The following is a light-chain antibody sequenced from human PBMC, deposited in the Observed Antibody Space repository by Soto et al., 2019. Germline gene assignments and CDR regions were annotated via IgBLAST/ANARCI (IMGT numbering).Light chain of an antibody. CDR1: SSNVGNNF. V-gene: IGLV1-51*01. CDR2: DNS. Sequence: QSVLTQPPSMSAAPGRKVTISCSGSSSNVGNNFVSWYQQLPETAPKLLIFDNSQRPSGIPDRFFGSKSGTSATLAITGPQTGDEAIYYCGTWDTQLRAVVFGGGTKLTVL. J-gene: IGLJ2*01. CDR3: GTWDTQLRAVV.